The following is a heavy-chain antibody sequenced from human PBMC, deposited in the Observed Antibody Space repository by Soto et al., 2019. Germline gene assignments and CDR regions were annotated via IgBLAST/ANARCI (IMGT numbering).Heavy chain of an antibody. CDR1: GGSISSYY. CDR3: ARERYGDYAALSYGMDV. CDR2: IYYSGST. V-gene: IGHV4-59*01. D-gene: IGHD4-17*01. J-gene: IGHJ6*02. Sequence: SETLSLTCTVSGGSISSYYWSWIRQPPGKGLEWIGYIYYSGSTNYNPSLKSRVTISVDTSKNQFSLKLSSVTAADTAVYYCARERYGDYAALSYGMDVWGQGTTVTVSS.